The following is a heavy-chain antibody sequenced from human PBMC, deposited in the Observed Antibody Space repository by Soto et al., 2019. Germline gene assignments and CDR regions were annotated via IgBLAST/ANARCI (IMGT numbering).Heavy chain of an antibody. CDR3: ARANCGGDCYLNWFDP. CDR2: IYYSGST. CDR1: GGSISSGDYY. Sequence: QVQLQESGPGLVKPSQTLSLTCTVSGGSISSGDYYWSWIRQPPGKGLEWIGYIYYSGSTYYNPSLKSRFTISVDTSKTQFSLKLSSVTAADTAVYYCARANCGGDCYLNWFDPWGQGTLVTVSS. V-gene: IGHV4-30-4*01. D-gene: IGHD2-21*02. J-gene: IGHJ5*02.